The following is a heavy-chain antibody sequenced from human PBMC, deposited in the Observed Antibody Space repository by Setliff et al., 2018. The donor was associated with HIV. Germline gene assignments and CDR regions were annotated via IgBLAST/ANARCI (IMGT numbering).Heavy chain of an antibody. V-gene: IGHV2-5*02. Sequence: SGPTLVNPTQTLTLTCTFSGFSLSTDGVGVGWIRQPPGKALEWLALIYWDADKRYSPSLKNRLTITKDTSKNQVLLTMTNMDPLDTATYYCAHNHLAVAGSHYFDYWGQGTLVTVSS. D-gene: IGHD6-19*01. CDR3: AHNHLAVAGSHYFDY. CDR1: GFSLSTDGVG. J-gene: IGHJ4*02. CDR2: IYWDADK.